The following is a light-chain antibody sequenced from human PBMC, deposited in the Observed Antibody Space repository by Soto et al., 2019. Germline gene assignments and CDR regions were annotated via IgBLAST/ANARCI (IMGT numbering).Light chain of an antibody. CDR1: QSISSN. V-gene: IGKV3-15*01. CDR3: QQYNNWPRAT. Sequence: IVMTQSPATLSVSPGEIATLSCMASQSISSNLAWYQQKPGQAPRLLMFRASSRATGFPARFSGSGSGTEFNLTISSLQSEDFGVYYCQQYNNWPRATFGGGTKVDIK. CDR2: RAS. J-gene: IGKJ4*01.